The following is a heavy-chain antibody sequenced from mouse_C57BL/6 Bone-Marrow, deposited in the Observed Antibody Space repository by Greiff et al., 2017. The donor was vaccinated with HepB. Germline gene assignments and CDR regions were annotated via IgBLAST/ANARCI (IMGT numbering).Heavy chain of an antibody. CDR1: GFSFNTYA. J-gene: IGHJ1*03. CDR3: VRQYYGSSYDV. V-gene: IGHV10-1*01. D-gene: IGHD1-1*01. Sequence: EVKVEESGGGLVQPKGSLKLSCAASGFSFNTYAMNWVRQAPGKGLEWVARIRSKSNNYATYYADSVKDRFTISRDDSESMLYLQMNNLKTEDTAMYYCVRQYYGSSYDVWGTGTTVTVSS. CDR2: IRSKSNNYAT.